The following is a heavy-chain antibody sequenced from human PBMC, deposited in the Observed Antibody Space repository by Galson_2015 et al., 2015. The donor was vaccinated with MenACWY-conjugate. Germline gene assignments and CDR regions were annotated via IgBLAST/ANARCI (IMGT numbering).Heavy chain of an antibody. J-gene: IGHJ4*02. Sequence: SLRLSCAASEFTFNNFAMHWVRQAPGKGLEWVSSISGGGRSTQYADSVRGRFTISRDNSKNTLYLQMDSLRADDTAVYYCSKGLTGNPTWGNYLDHWGQGTLVTVSS. CDR1: EFTFNNFA. CDR3: SKGLTGNPTWGNYLDH. CDR2: ISGGGRST. D-gene: IGHD7-27*01. V-gene: IGHV3-23*01.